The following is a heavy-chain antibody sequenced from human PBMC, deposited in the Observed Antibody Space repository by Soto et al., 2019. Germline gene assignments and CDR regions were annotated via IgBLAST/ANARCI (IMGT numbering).Heavy chain of an antibody. Sequence: ASVKVCCKASGYTFTSYAMHWVRQAPGQRLEWMGWINAGNGNTKYSQKFQGRVTITRDTSASTAYMELSSLRSEDTAVYYCARDDYDFWSGYYGPLGYYYYGMDVWGQGTTVTVSS. J-gene: IGHJ6*02. V-gene: IGHV1-3*01. D-gene: IGHD3-3*01. CDR3: ARDDYDFWSGYYGPLGYYYYGMDV. CDR2: INAGNGNT. CDR1: GYTFTSYA.